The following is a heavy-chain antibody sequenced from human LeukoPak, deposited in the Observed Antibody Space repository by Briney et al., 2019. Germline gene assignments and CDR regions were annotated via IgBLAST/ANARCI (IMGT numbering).Heavy chain of an antibody. CDR2: IYHSGST. Sequence: AETLSLTCAVSGYSISSGYYWGWIRQPPGKGLEWIGSIYHSGSTYYNPSVKSRVTISVDTSKNQFSLKLSSVTAADTAVYYCARLGLVRKFDYWGQGTLVTVSS. V-gene: IGHV4-38-2*01. D-gene: IGHD6-6*01. CDR1: GYSISSGYY. J-gene: IGHJ4*02. CDR3: ARLGLVRKFDY.